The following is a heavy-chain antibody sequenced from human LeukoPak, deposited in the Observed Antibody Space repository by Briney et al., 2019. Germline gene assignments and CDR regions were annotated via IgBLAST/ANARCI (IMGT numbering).Heavy chain of an antibody. V-gene: IGHV4-61*01. D-gene: IGHD4-11*01. Sequence: PSETLSLTCTVSGGSVSSGSYYWSWIRQPSGKGLEWIGYIYYSGSTNYNPSLKSRVTISVDTSKNQFSLKLSSVTAADTAVYYCARGYSNYFDYWGQGTLVTVSS. CDR2: IYYSGST. J-gene: IGHJ4*02. CDR3: ARGYSNYFDY. CDR1: GGSVSSGSYY.